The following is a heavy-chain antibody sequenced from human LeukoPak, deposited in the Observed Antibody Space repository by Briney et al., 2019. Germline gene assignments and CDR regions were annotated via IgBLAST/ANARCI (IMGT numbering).Heavy chain of an antibody. CDR2: ISTRSSYI. D-gene: IGHD3-10*01. Sequence: GGSLRLSCAASGFTFSSYSMHWVRQAPGKGLEWVSSISTRSSYIYYADSVKGRFTTSRDNAKNSLYLQMNSLRAEDTAVYYCARPYYYGSGSYLHFDYWGQGTLVTVSS. CDR1: GFTFSSYS. J-gene: IGHJ4*02. V-gene: IGHV3-21*01. CDR3: ARPYYYGSGSYLHFDY.